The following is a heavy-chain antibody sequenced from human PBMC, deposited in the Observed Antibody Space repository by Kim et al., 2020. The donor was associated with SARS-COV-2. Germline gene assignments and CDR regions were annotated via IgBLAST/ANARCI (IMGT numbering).Heavy chain of an antibody. Sequence: YSPSVQGHVTISADKSISTAYLQWSSLKASDTAMYYCARRKPGRVYGMDVWGQGTTVTVSS. J-gene: IGHJ6*02. CDR3: ARRKPGRVYGMDV. V-gene: IGHV5-10-1*01.